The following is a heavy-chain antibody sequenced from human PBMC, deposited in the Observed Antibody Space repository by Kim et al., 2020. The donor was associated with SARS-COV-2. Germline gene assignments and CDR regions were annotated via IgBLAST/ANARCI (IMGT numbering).Heavy chain of an antibody. CDR1: GFTFSSYW. V-gene: IGHV3-74*01. J-gene: IGHJ6*02. D-gene: IGHD2-15*01. CDR2: INSDGSST. CDR3: ARVPCSGGSCYYYYGMDV. Sequence: GGSLRLSCAASGFTFSSYWMHWVRQAPGKGLVWVSRINSDGSSTSYADSVKGRFTISRDNAKNTLYLQMNSLRAEDTAVYYCARVPCSGGSCYYYYGMDVWGQGTTVTVSS.